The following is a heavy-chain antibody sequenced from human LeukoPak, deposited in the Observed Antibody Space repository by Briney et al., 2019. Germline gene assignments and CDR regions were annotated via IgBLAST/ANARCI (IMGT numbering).Heavy chain of an antibody. D-gene: IGHD3-22*01. J-gene: IGHJ4*02. CDR2: ISGSGGST. Sequence: GGSLRLSCAASGFTFSSYAMSWVRQAPGKGLEWVSAISGSGGSTYYADSVKGRFTISRDNSKNTLYLQMNSLRAEDTAVYYCRTYYYDSSGYLAFDYWGQGTLVTVSS. CDR1: GFTFSSYA. V-gene: IGHV3-23*01. CDR3: RTYYYDSSGYLAFDY.